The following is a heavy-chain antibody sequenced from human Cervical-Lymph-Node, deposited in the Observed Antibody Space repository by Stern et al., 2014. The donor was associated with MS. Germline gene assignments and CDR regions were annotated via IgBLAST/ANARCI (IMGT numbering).Heavy chain of an antibody. Sequence: QVQLGQSGGGVVQPGRSLRLSCAASGFTFSSFAMHWVRQAPGKGLEWVALIIYDGSDKYYADSVKGRFTISRDNSKNTMYLQMSSLRAEDTAVYYCARGRSGGVDASDMWGQGTMVTVSS. J-gene: IGHJ3*02. CDR2: IIYDGSDK. D-gene: IGHD2-8*02. CDR1: GFTFSSFA. CDR3: ARGRSGGVDASDM. V-gene: IGHV3-30-3*01.